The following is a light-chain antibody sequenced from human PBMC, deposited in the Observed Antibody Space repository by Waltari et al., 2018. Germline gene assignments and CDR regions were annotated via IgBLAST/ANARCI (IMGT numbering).Light chain of an antibody. J-gene: IGKJ1*01. CDR1: QSVGRT. CDR2: GAS. Sequence: IVLTQSPGTLSLSPGERATLSCRASQSVGRTLAWYQQKLGQAPRLLIYGASIRATGIPDRFSGGGSGTDFSLGINRLEPEDFAVYYCQHYVSLPATFGQGTKVEIK. V-gene: IGKV3-20*01. CDR3: QHYVSLPAT.